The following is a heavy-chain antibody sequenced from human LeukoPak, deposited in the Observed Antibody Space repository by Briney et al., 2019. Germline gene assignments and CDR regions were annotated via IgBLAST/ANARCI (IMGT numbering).Heavy chain of an antibody. CDR3: ARDFPPPFDSSGYMFDH. CDR1: GGSFSGYY. D-gene: IGHD3-22*01. J-gene: IGHJ4*02. V-gene: IGHV4-34*01. Sequence: SETLSLTCAVSGGSFSGYYWSWIRQPPGKGLEWIGEINHSGSTNYNPSLKSRVTISVDTSKNQFSLKVTSVTAADTAMYYCARDFPPPFDSSGYMFDHWGQGILVTVSS. CDR2: INHSGST.